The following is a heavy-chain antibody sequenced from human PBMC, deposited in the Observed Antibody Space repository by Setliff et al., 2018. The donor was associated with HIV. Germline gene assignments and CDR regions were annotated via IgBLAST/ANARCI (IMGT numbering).Heavy chain of an antibody. V-gene: IGHV4-38-2*01. J-gene: IGHJ4*02. CDR2: LHHDGSL. Sequence: PSETLSLTCAVSDFSLSIGYFWGWIRQSPGKGLEWIGSLHHDGSLYYNPSLKSRVTMSVDTSKNQFSLRLTSMTAADTAVYYCARSIVPVASGYYYFEYWGQGTLVTVS. CDR1: DFSLSIGYF. CDR3: ARSIVPVASGYYYFEY. D-gene: IGHD3-3*01.